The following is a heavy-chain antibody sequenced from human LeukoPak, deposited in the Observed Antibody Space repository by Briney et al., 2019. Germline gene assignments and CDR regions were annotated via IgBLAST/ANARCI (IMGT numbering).Heavy chain of an antibody. CDR1: GYSLTSYW. V-gene: IGHV5-51*01. J-gene: IGHJ3*02. CDR3: ARDYYDSSGYYYVPTNAFDI. CDR2: IYPGDSDT. D-gene: IGHD3-22*01. Sequence: GESLKISCKGSGYSLTSYWIGWVRQMPGKGLEWMGIIYPGDSDTRYSPSFQGQVTISADKSISTAYLQWSSLKASDTAMYYCARDYYDSSGYYYVPTNAFDIWGQGTMVTVSS.